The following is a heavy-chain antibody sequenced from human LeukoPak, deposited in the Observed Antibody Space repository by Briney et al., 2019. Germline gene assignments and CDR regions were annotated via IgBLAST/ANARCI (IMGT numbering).Heavy chain of an antibody. J-gene: IGHJ4*02. CDR2: ISSSSSTI. D-gene: IGHD4-17*01. CDR1: GFTFSSYG. V-gene: IGHV3-48*01. Sequence: PGRSLRLSCAASGFTFSSYGMHWVRQAPGKGLEWVSYISSSSSTIYYADSVKGRFTISRDNAKNSLYLQMNSLRAEDTAVYYCARYGYWGQGTLVTVSS. CDR3: ARYGY.